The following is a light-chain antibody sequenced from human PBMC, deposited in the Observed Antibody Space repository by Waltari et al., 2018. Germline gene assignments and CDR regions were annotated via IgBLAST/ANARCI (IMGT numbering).Light chain of an antibody. V-gene: IGLV6-57*02. CDR1: SGSIAPNY. CDR3: QSYDGNNVV. Sequence: NFMLTQPHSVSESPGKTVTISCTGSSGSIAPNYVQWFQQRPGSAPTIVIYEDNLRPSGVPDRFSGSIDSSSNSASLTISGLKTGDEADYYCQSYDGNNVVFGGGTKLTVL. J-gene: IGLJ3*02. CDR2: EDN.